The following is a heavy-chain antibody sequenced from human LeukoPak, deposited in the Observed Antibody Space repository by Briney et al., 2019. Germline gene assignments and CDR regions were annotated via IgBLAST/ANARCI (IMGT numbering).Heavy chain of an antibody. D-gene: IGHD3-10*01. CDR1: GFAFSVYA. V-gene: IGHV3-23*01. CDR3: AKDLYEGRGVILNTFDY. Sequence: GGSLRLSCAASGFAFSVYAMSWLRQPPGKGLEWVSTINANSGTTSYADSVKGRFTISRDNSKNTLYLQMNSLRAEDTAIYYCAKDLYEGRGVILNTFDYWGQGTLVTVSS. J-gene: IGHJ4*02. CDR2: INANSGTT.